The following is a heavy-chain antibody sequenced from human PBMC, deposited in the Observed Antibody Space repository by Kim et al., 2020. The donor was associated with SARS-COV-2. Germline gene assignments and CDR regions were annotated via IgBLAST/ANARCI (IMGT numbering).Heavy chain of an antibody. V-gene: IGHV4-34*01. Sequence: SETLSLTCAVYGGSFSGYYWSWIRQPPGKGLEWIGEINHSGSTNYNPSLKSRVTISVDTPKNQFSLKLSPVTAADTAVYYCARANYYDSSGYYGYWGQGTLVTVSS. D-gene: IGHD3-22*01. CDR3: ARANYYDSSGYYGY. CDR2: INHSGST. CDR1: GGSFSGYY. J-gene: IGHJ4*02.